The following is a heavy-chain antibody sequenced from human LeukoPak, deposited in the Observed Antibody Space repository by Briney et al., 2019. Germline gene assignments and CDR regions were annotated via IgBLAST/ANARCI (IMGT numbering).Heavy chain of an antibody. J-gene: IGHJ4*02. CDR3: ATKNGNVLNFDY. V-gene: IGHV1-24*01. CDR2: FDPEDGET. D-gene: IGHD1-1*01. Sequence: ASVKVSCKVSGYTLTELSMHWVRQAPGKGLEWMGGFDPEDGETIYAQKFQGRVTMTEDTSTDTAYMELSSLRSEDAAVYYCATKNGNVLNFDYWGQGTLVTVSS. CDR1: GYTLTELS.